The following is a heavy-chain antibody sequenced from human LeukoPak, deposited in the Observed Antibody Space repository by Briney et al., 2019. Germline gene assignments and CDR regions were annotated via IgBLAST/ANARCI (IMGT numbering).Heavy chain of an antibody. CDR2: IYYSGST. Sequence: SQTLSLTCTVSGGSISSDYYYWSWIRQPAEKGLEWIGYIYYSGSTNYNPSLNRRVNILIDTSKNQFSLKLGSVTAADTAVYYCARRRVDSSGYDAFDIWGQGTMVTVSS. CDR1: GGSISSDYYY. D-gene: IGHD3-22*01. V-gene: IGHV4-61*10. J-gene: IGHJ3*02. CDR3: ARRRVDSSGYDAFDI.